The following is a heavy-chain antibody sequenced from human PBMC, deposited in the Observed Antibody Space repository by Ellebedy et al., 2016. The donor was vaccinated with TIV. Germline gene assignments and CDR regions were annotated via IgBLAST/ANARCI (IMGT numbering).Heavy chain of an antibody. CDR1: GYNFNSFG. J-gene: IGHJ5*02. V-gene: IGHV1-18*04. CDR3: ARVLVVAGSWFDP. CDR2: ISGYNGNT. Sequence: AASVKVSCKTSGYNFNSFGISWVRQAPGQGLEWMGWISGYNGNTNYAQKFQGSVTMTTDTSTSTAYMELRSLRPDDTAVYYCARVLVVAGSWFDPWGRGTLVTVSS. D-gene: IGHD6-19*01.